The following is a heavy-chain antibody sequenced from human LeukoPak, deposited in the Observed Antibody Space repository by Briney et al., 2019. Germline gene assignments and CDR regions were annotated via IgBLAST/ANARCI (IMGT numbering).Heavy chain of an antibody. CDR1: GGSFSGYY. D-gene: IGHD3-10*01. J-gene: IGHJ6*03. V-gene: IGHV4-59*01. CDR2: IYYSGST. Sequence: SETLSLTCAVYGGSFSGYYWSWIRQPPGKGLEWIGDIYYSGSTSYNPSLKSRVTISVDTSKNQFSLKLSSVTAADTAVYYCARDPGFMVRGSRRGYDDFYYYMDVWGKGTTVTISS. CDR3: ARDPGFMVRGSRRGYDDFYYYMDV.